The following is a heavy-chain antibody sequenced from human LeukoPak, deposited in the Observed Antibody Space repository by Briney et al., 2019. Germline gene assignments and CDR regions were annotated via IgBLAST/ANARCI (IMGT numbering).Heavy chain of an antibody. CDR2: IYPGDSDT. D-gene: IGHD2-2*02. J-gene: IGHJ4*02. CDR1: GYTFTSYW. Sequence: GESLKISCKGSGYTFTSYWIGWVRQMPGKGLEWMGIIYPGDSDTRYRPSFQGHVTISADKSISTAYLQWSSLKASDTAMYYCALYFDTYYFDYWGQGTLVTVSS. V-gene: IGHV5-51*01. CDR3: ALYFDTYYFDY.